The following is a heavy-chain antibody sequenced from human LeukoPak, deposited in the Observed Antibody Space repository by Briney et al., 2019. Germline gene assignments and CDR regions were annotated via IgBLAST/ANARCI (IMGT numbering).Heavy chain of an antibody. Sequence: GGSLRLSCAASGFTFFDYYMSCIRQAPGKGLEWVSYIISSGSMISDTESVKGRFTISTDNTKKSLYLQMNSLRAEDTAVYYCARDEYIHGDLTNFDSWGEGALVIVSS. D-gene: IGHD4-17*01. CDR1: GFTFFDYY. V-gene: IGHV3-11*04. CDR3: ARDEYIHGDLTNFDS. J-gene: IGHJ4*02. CDR2: IISSGSMI.